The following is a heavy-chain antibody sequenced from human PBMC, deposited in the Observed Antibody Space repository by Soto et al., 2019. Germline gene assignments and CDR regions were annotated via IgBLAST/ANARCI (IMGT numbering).Heavy chain of an antibody. Sequence: QVQLVESGGGVVQPGRSLRLSCAASGFTFSSYGMHWVRQAPGKGLEWVAVISYDGSNKYYADSVKGRFTISRDNSKNTLYLQMNSLRAEDTAVYYCARDGPTDYYGMDVWGQGTTVTVSS. CDR1: GFTFSSYG. V-gene: IGHV3-30*19. CDR3: ARDGPTDYYGMDV. CDR2: ISYDGSNK. J-gene: IGHJ6*02.